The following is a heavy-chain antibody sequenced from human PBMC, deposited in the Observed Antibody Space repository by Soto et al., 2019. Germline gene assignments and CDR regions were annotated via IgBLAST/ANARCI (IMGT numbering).Heavy chain of an antibody. Sequence: SSETLSLTCTVSGGSINSGGYYWSWIRQHPGKGLEWIGHIYYSGSTYYNPSLKSRVTISIDTSKNQFSLKLSSVTAADTAVYYCARDVVVPAAMRDYYYYYGMDVWGQGTTVTVSS. V-gene: IGHV4-31*03. CDR3: ARDVVVPAAMRDYYYYYGMDV. J-gene: IGHJ6*02. D-gene: IGHD2-2*01. CDR1: GGSINSGGYY. CDR2: IYYSGST.